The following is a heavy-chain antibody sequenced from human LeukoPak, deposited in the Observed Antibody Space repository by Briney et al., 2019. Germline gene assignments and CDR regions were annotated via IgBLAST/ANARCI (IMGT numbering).Heavy chain of an antibody. CDR2: IYYSGST. Sequence: SETLSLTCTVSGGSISSSSYYWGWIRQPPGKGLEWIGSIYYSGSTYYNPSLESRVTISVDTSKNQFSLKLSSVTAADTAVYYCARHRGYYDILTGYFRWFDPWGQGTLVTVSS. CDR3: ARHRGYYDILTGYFRWFDP. D-gene: IGHD3-9*01. V-gene: IGHV4-39*01. CDR1: GGSISSSSYY. J-gene: IGHJ5*02.